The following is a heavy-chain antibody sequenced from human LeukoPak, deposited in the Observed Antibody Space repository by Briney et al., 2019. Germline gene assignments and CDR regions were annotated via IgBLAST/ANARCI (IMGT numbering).Heavy chain of an antibody. V-gene: IGHV1-69*13. D-gene: IGHD3-22*01. CDR2: IIPIFGTA. CDR3: AREENYYDSSGYWAD. Sequence: ASVKVSYKASGGTFSSYAISWVRQAPGQGLEWMGGIIPIFGTANYAQKFQGRVTITADESTSTAYMELSSLRSEDTAVYYCAREENYYDSSGYWADWGQGTLVTVSS. J-gene: IGHJ4*02. CDR1: GGTFSSYA.